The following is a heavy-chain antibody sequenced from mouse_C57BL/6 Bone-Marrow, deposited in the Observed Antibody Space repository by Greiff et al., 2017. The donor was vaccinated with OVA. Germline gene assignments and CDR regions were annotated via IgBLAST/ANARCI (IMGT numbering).Heavy chain of an antibody. CDR3: ARSPRRSGFAY. Sequence: QVQLQQPGAELVKPGASVTMSCKASGYTFTSYWITWVKQRPGQGLEWIGDIYPGSGSTNYNEKFKSKATLTVDTSSSTAYMQLSSLTSEDAAVYYCARSPRRSGFAYWGKGALVTVSA. CDR2: IYPGSGST. CDR1: GYTFTSYW. V-gene: IGHV1-55*01. J-gene: IGHJ3*01. D-gene: IGHD1-2*01.